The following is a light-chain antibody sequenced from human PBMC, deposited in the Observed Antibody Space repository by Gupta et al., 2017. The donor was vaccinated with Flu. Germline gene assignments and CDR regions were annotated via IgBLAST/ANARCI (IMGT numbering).Light chain of an antibody. CDR3: ATWDDSLNGWV. J-gene: IGLJ3*02. V-gene: IGLV1-36*01. CDR1: TSNIGNNA. Sequence: QSVLTQPPSVSEAPGQRVTISCSGSTSNIGNNAVNWYQQLPGKAPKMLIYYDDLLPAGVPFRFSGSKSGTSASLAISGLQSEDEADYYCATWDDSLNGWVFGGGTKLTVL. CDR2: YDD.